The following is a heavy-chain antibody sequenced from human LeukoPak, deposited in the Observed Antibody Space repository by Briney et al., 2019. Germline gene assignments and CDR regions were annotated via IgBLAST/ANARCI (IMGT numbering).Heavy chain of an antibody. CDR2: IYSGGST. CDR1: GFTVSSNI. Sequence: PGGSLRLSCAASGFTVSSNIMSWVRQAPGKGLEWVSVIYSGGSTYYADSVKGRFTISRDNSKNTLHLQMNSLRAEDTAVYYCARGNTYYYDSSGYQPYYFDYWGQGTLVTVSS. V-gene: IGHV3-53*01. CDR3: ARGNTYYYDSSGYQPYYFDY. D-gene: IGHD3-22*01. J-gene: IGHJ4*02.